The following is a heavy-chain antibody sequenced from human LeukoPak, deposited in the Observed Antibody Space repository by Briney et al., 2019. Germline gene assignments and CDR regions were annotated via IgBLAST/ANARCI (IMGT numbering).Heavy chain of an antibody. Sequence: WASVKVSCKASGGTFSSYALSWVRQAPGQGLEWMGGIIPMFGTKNYAQKFQDRITITTDESTSTAYVELSSLRSDDTAEYYCARGGTTVTPYYYSYMDVWGKGTTVTVSS. CDR1: GGTFSSYA. D-gene: IGHD4-11*01. CDR2: IIPMFGTK. CDR3: ARGGTTVTPYYYSYMDV. J-gene: IGHJ6*03. V-gene: IGHV1-69*05.